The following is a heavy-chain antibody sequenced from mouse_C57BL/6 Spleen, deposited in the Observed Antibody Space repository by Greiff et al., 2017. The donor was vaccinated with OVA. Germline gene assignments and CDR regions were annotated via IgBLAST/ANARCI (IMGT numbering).Heavy chain of an antibody. CDR2: IDPCASYT. J-gene: IGHJ3*01. CDR3: AISGATVVESC. Sequence: QVQLQQPGAELVKPGASVKLSCKASGYTFTSYWMQWVKQRPGQGLEWIGKIDPCASYTNYKQKLKGKATLTVDTSSSTASMKLSSMTSEYSAVYYCAISGATVVESCWGPGALVTVS. V-gene: IGHV1-50*01. CDR1: GYTFTSYW. D-gene: IGHD1-1*01.